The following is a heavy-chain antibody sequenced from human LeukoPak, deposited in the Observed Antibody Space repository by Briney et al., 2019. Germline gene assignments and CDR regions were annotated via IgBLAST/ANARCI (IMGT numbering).Heavy chain of an antibody. CDR3: ARDTTVTTTKVSYYYYGMDV. V-gene: IGHV3-48*04. D-gene: IGHD4-17*01. CDR1: GLTFSNFK. CDR2: ISDSSRTT. Sequence: TGGSLRLSCAVSGLTFSNFKVNWVRQAPGKGLEWVSYISDSSRTTFYADSVKGRFTISRDNAKNSLYLQMNSLRAEDTAVYYCARDTTVTTTKVSYYYYGMDVWGQGTTVTVSS. J-gene: IGHJ6*02.